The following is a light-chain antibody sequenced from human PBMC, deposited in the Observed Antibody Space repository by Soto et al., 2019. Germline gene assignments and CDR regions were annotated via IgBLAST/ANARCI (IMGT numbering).Light chain of an antibody. CDR2: GAS. Sequence: ELVLTHSPATLSLCPGESATLSCRATRSVSSYLAWYQQKPGKAPRLVIYGASTRATGITDRFSARGSGTDFTLTINGLEPEDFAVYYCQQYYESPLTFGQGNKV. CDR1: RSVSSY. CDR3: QQYYESPLT. V-gene: IGKV3-20*01. J-gene: IGKJ1*01.